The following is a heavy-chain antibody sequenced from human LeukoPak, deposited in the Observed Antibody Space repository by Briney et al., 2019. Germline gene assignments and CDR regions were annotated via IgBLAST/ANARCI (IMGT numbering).Heavy chain of an antibody. J-gene: IGHJ6*02. CDR2: IYSGGST. Sequence: GGSLRLSCAASGFTVSSNYMSWVRQAPGKGLEWVSVIYSGGSTYYADSVKGRFTISRDNSKNTLYLQMNSVRAEDTAVYYCARVRGWYCYYGMDVWGQGTTVTVSS. CDR3: ARVRGWYCYYGMDV. V-gene: IGHV3-53*01. CDR1: GFTVSSNY. D-gene: IGHD6-19*01.